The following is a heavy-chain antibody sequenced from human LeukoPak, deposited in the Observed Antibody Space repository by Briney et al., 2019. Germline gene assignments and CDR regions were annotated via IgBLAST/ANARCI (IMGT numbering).Heavy chain of an antibody. CDR3: ARRAVLEGLRFSDDLDY. CDR2: IDPSDSYT. V-gene: IGHV5-10-1*01. J-gene: IGHJ4*02. CDR1: GYSFTSYW. D-gene: IGHD3-3*01. Sequence: GESLKISCKGSGYSFTSYWISWVRQMPGKGLEWMGRIDPSDSYTNYSPSFQGHVTISAGKSISTAYLQWSSLKASDTAMYYCARRAVLEGLRFSDDLDYWGQGTLVTVSS.